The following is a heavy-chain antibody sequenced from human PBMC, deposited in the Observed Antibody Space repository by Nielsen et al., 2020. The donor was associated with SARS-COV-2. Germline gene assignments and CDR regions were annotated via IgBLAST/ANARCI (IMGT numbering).Heavy chain of an antibody. CDR2: INPNSGAT. CDR1: GYTFTGSY. CDR3: ARPGKYYYGSGSSQFGY. V-gene: IGHV1-2*06. Sequence: ASVKVSCKASGYTFTGSYVHWVRQAPGQGLEWMGRINPNSGATIYAQKFQGRATMTRDTSISTAYLEVTRLRSDDTAVYYCARPGKYYYGSGSSQFGYWGQGTLVTVSS. D-gene: IGHD3-10*01. J-gene: IGHJ4*02.